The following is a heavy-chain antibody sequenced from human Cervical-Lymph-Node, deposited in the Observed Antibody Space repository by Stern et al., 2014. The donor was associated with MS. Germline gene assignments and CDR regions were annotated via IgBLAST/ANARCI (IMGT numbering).Heavy chain of an antibody. D-gene: IGHD6-19*01. Sequence: QVTLKESGPALLRPTETLRLTCTLSGFSLSTTGMRVSWIRQPPGKALEWLARIDWDDEKFYNTSLKTRVTISKDTSKNHVVLTMTKGDPVDTATYYCARLGAVGGLDFWGQGTLVAVSS. CDR3: ARLGAVGGLDF. J-gene: IGHJ4*02. CDR2: IDWDDEK. CDR1: GFSLSTTGMR. V-gene: IGHV2-70*04.